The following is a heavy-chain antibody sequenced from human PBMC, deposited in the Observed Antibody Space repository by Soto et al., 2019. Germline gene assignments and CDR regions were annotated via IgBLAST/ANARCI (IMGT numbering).Heavy chain of an antibody. CDR1: GYGFTSYW. CDR3: ARQFGVAYYYDSSGFEGDY. J-gene: IGHJ4*02. V-gene: IGHV5-51*01. D-gene: IGHD3-22*01. Sequence: PEESLKVSCKGAGYGFTSYWIGWVRQMPWKGLEWMGIIYPGDSDTRYSPSFQGQVTISADKSISTAYLQWSSLKASDTAMYYCARQFGVAYYYDSSGFEGDYWGQGTLVTVSS. CDR2: IYPGDSDT.